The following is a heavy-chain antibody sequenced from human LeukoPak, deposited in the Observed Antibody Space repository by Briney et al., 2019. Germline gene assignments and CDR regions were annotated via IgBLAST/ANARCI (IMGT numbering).Heavy chain of an antibody. CDR1: GGSISSGDYY. V-gene: IGHV4-61*08. CDR3: ARHGKLGYFDL. D-gene: IGHD6-6*01. CDR2: IYYSGST. Sequence: SETLSLTCTVSGGSISSGDYYWSWIRQPPGKGLEWIGYIYYSGSTNYNPSLKSRVTISVDTSKNQFSLKLSSVTAADTAVYYCARHGKLGYFDLWGRGTLVTVSS. J-gene: IGHJ2*01.